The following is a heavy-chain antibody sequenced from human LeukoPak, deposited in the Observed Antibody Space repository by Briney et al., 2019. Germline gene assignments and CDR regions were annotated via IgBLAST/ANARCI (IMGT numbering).Heavy chain of an antibody. J-gene: IGHJ4*02. CDR2: IRRKLDGGTA. CDR1: GFNFGDYL. D-gene: IGHD6-19*01. CDR3: SRSSGWLSVY. Sequence: GGSLRLSCTASGFNFGDYLMSWFRQAPGKGLEWIGFIRRKLDGGTAEYAASVKGRFTISRDDSTSIAYLQMNSLKTEDTAVYYCSRSSGWLSVYWGQGTLVTVSS. V-gene: IGHV3-49*03.